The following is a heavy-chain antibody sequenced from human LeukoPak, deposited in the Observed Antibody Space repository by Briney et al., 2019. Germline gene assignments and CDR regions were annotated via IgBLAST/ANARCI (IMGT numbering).Heavy chain of an antibody. Sequence: SGTLCLTCGVSGGSITSTNYWTWVRQPPGKGLEWIGEVNLQGSTNYNPSLMGRVAISVDMSENHISLQLTSVTAADTAVYYCAREGGPYRPLDYSGQGTLVTVSS. CDR1: GGSITSTNY. J-gene: IGHJ4*02. V-gene: IGHV4-4*02. CDR2: VNLQGST. CDR3: AREGGPYRPLDY.